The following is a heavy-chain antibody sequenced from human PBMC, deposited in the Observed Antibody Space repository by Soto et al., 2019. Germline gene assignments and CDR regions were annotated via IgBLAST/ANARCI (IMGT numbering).Heavy chain of an antibody. Sequence: GASVKVSCKASGYTFTSYGISWVRQAPGQGLEWMGWISAYNGNTNYAQKLQGRVTMTTDTSTSTAYMELRSLRSDDTAVYYCARDVQGGRYFDHLSVAPPFDYWGQGTLVTVSS. D-gene: IGHD3-9*01. V-gene: IGHV1-18*01. CDR1: GYTFTSYG. CDR2: ISAYNGNT. J-gene: IGHJ4*02. CDR3: ARDVQGGRYFDHLSVAPPFDY.